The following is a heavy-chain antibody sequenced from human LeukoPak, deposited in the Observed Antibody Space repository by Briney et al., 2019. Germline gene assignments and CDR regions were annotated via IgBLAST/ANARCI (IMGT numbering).Heavy chain of an antibody. J-gene: IGHJ4*02. CDR3: AKEEQWLPGDY. CDR1: GFTFSSYN. Sequence: GGSLRLSCAASGFTFSSYNMNWVRQAPGRGLEWVSTITSTSTYIAYADSVKGRFTISRDNADNSLYLQMNSLRDDDTAVYYCAKEEQWLPGDYWGQGTLVTVSS. V-gene: IGHV3-21*04. D-gene: IGHD6-19*01. CDR2: ITSTSTYI.